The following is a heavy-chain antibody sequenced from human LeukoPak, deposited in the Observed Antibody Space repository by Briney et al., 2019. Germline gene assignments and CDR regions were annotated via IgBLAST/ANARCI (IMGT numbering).Heavy chain of an antibody. J-gene: IGHJ6*03. D-gene: IGHD6-19*01. CDR1: GGTFSSYA. CDR2: IIPIFGTA. V-gene: IGHV1-69*06. CDR3: ARGVAGILVYYYYMDV. Sequence: SVKVSCKASGGTFSSYAISRVRQAPGQGIEWMGGIIPIFGTANYAQKFQGRVTITADKSTSTAYMELSSLRSEDTAVYYCARGVAGILVYYYYMDVWGKGTTVTVSS.